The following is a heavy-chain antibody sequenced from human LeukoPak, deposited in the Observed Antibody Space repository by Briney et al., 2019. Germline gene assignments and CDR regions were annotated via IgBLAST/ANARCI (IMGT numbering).Heavy chain of an antibody. Sequence: SETLSLTCTVSGGSISSYYWSWIRQPPGKGREWIGYIYYSGSTNYNPSLKSRVTISVDTSKNQFSLKLTSLTAADTAVYYCARGYDFWSGYSWGVFDIWGQGTMVTVSS. CDR2: IYYSGST. J-gene: IGHJ3*02. D-gene: IGHD3-3*01. CDR1: GGSISSYY. V-gene: IGHV4-59*01. CDR3: ARGYDFWSGYSWGVFDI.